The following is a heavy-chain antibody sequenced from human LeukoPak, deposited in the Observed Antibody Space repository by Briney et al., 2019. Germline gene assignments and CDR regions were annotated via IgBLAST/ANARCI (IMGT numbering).Heavy chain of an antibody. D-gene: IGHD4-11*01. J-gene: IGHJ4*02. V-gene: IGHV4-59*01. CDR2: IYYSGST. CDR3: ARATRDYADY. Sequence: SETLSLTCTVSGGSISSYYWSWIRQPPGKGLEWIGYIYYSGSTNYNPSLKSRVTISVDTSKNQFSLRLSSVTAADTAVYYCARATRDYADYWGQGTLVTVSS. CDR1: GGSISSYY.